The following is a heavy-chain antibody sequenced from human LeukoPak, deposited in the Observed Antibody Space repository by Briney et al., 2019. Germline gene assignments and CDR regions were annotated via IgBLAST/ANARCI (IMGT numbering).Heavy chain of an antibody. J-gene: IGHJ4*02. CDR3: VMVRGVKYFDY. D-gene: IGHD3-10*01. CDR2: IKQDGSEK. V-gene: IGHV3-7*01. Sequence: GGSLRLSCAASGFTFSSYWMSWVRQAPGKGLEWVANIKQDGSEKYYVDSVKGRFTISRDNAKNSLYLQMNSLRAEDTAVYYCVMVRGVKYFDYWGQGTLVTVSS. CDR1: GFTFSSYW.